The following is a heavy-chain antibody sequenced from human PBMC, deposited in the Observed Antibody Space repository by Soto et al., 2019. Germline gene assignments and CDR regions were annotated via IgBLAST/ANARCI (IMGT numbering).Heavy chain of an antibody. Sequence: QVQLVQSGAEVKKPGASVKVSCKASRYTFTSYYMHWVRQAPGQGLEWMGIINPSGGSTSYAQKFQGRVTMTRDTSTSTVYMELSSLRSEDTAVYYCARSYYDSSGYYFLHFDYWGQGTLVTVSS. CDR2: INPSGGST. CDR3: ARSYYDSSGYYFLHFDY. V-gene: IGHV1-46*03. CDR1: RYTFTSYY. D-gene: IGHD3-22*01. J-gene: IGHJ4*02.